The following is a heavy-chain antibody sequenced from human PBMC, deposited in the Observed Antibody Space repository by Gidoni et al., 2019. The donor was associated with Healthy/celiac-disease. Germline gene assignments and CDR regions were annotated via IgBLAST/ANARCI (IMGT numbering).Heavy chain of an antibody. D-gene: IGHD3-22*01. J-gene: IGHJ1*01. CDR1: GFTFSNAW. Sequence: EVQLVESGGGLVKPGGSLRLSCAASGFTFSNAWMSWVRQAPGKGLEWVGRIKSKTDGGTTDYAAPVKGRFTISRDDSKNTLYLQMNSLKTEDTAVYYCTANYYDSSGYYFQHWGQGTLVTVSS. CDR3: TANYYDSSGYYFQH. V-gene: IGHV3-15*01. CDR2: IKSKTDGGTT.